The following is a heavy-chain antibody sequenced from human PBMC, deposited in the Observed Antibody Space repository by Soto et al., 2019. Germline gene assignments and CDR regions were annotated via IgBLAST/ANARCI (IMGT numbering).Heavy chain of an antibody. CDR1: GFTFSSYW. J-gene: IGHJ4*02. Sequence: EVQLVESGGGLVQPGGPLRLSWAASGFTFSSYWMHWVRQAPGKGLEWVSRINDDGRRTSYADSVKGRFTISRDNAKNTLYLQMNSLRDDDTAIYSCARRHRPSYTSDYWGQGTLVTVSS. D-gene: IGHD4-4*01. V-gene: IGHV3-74*01. CDR3: ARRHRPSYTSDY. CDR2: INDDGRRT.